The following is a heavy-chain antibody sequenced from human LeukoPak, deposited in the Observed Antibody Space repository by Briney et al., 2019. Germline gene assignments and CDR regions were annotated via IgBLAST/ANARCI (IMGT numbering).Heavy chain of an antibody. Sequence: PGGSLRLSYAASGFTFSSYSMNWVRQAPGKGLEWVSHITSSSSTMYYADSVKGRFTISRDNSKNTLYLQMNSLRAEDTAVYYCAKDPVRDIVLMVYALWGQGTLVTVSS. J-gene: IGHJ4*02. CDR2: ITSSSSTM. D-gene: IGHD2-8*01. CDR3: AKDPVRDIVLMVYAL. V-gene: IGHV3-48*01. CDR1: GFTFSSYS.